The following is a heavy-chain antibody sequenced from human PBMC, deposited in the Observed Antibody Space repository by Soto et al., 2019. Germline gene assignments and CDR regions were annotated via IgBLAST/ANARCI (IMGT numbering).Heavy chain of an antibody. V-gene: IGHV1-69*13. J-gene: IGHJ6*02. D-gene: IGHD6-13*01. CDR2: IIPIFGTA. CDR1: GGTFSSYA. CDR3: AGSFYSSSWGGTQFSMDV. Sequence: ASGKVSCKAAGGTFSSYAISWVRQAPGQGLEWMGGIIPIFGTANYAQKFQGRVTITADESTSTAYMELSSLRSEDTAVYYRAGSFYSSSWGGTQFSMDVWGQGTTVTVPS.